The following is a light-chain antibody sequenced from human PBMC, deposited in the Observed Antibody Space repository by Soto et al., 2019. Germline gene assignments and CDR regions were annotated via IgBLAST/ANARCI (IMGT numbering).Light chain of an antibody. V-gene: IGLV1-44*01. CDR1: NSNIASNT. CDR3: AAWDDTLKRYD. Sequence: QSVLTQPPSASETPGQTATFSCSGSNSNIASNTANRYQNLPGTAPKLLIYCNNQRPSGVAYPVSGSKCGSSPSLPISGLQSEDESDFYCAAWDDTLKRYDFGAGTKVTVL. CDR2: CNN. J-gene: IGLJ1*01.